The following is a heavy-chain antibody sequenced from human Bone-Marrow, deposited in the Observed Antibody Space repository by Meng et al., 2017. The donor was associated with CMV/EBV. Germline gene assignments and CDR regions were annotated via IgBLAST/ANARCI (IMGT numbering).Heavy chain of an antibody. CDR1: GGTFSSYA. D-gene: IGHD3-3*01. CDR3: ARDFWSGRPYYGMDV. Sequence: SVKVSCKASGGTFSSYAISWVRQAPGQGLEWMEGIIPIFGTANYAQKFQGRVTITTDESTSTAYMELSSLRSEDTAVYYCARDFWSGRPYYGMDVWGQGTTVTVSS. V-gene: IGHV1-69*05. CDR2: IIPIFGTA. J-gene: IGHJ6*02.